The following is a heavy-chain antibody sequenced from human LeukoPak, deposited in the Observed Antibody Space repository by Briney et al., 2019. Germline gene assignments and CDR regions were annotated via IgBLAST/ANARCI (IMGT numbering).Heavy chain of an antibody. CDR1: VYTFSSYD. D-gene: IGHD3-22*01. J-gene: IGHJ4*02. V-gene: IGHV1-18*01. CDR2: IGANNGNT. CDR3: ARASYSYDINGWVPFDY. Sequence: ASQKLSCKASVYTFSSYDINWGREAPGHPLKWMGWIGANNGNTNYAQTLQGRVTMTTDTSTSTAYMELRSLRSDDTAVYYCARASYSYDINGWVPFDYWGQGTLVTVSS.